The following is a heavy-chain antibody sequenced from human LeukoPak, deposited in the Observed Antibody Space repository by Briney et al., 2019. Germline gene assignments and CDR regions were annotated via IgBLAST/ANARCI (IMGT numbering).Heavy chain of an antibody. CDR1: GGSISSYY. J-gene: IGHJ5*02. D-gene: IGHD3-16*02. V-gene: IGHV4-34*01. Sequence: SETLSLTCTVSGGSISSYYWSWIRQPPGKGLEWIGEINHSGSTNYNPSLKSRVTISVDTSKNQFSLKLSSVTAADTAVYYCARVDYDYVWGSYRNNWFDPWGQGTLVTVSS. CDR3: ARVDYDYVWGSYRNNWFDP. CDR2: INHSGST.